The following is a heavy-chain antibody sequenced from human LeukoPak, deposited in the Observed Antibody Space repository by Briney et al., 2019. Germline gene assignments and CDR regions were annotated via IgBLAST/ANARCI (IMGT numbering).Heavy chain of an antibody. D-gene: IGHD2-8*01. Sequence: SETLSLTCTISGGSISPYKWSWIRQPPEKGLEWLGYVYYSGSTNYNPSLKCRVTISLDTSKNQLSLKMTSVTAADTAVYYCAREWSAFDYWGQGTLVTVSS. V-gene: IGHV4-59*01. J-gene: IGHJ4*02. CDR3: AREWSAFDY. CDR2: VYYSGST. CDR1: GGSISPYK.